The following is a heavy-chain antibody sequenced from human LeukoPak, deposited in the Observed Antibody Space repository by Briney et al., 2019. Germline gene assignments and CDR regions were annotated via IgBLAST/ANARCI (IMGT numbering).Heavy chain of an antibody. CDR3: AKDSGTYYRGFNC. D-gene: IGHD1-26*01. J-gene: IGHJ5*01. Sequence: GGSLRLSCAASGFTFNNYAMTWVRQAPGKGLEWVSTIHTVGGTYYAASVKGRFTLSRENSRNTLYLQMNSLRAEDTAVYYCAKDSGTYYRGFNCWGQGTLVTVSS. CDR1: GFTFNNYA. CDR2: IHTVGGT. V-gene: IGHV3-23*01.